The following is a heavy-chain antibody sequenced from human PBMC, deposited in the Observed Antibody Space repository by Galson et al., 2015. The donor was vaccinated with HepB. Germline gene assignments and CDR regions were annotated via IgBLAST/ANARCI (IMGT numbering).Heavy chain of an antibody. Sequence: SLRLSCAASGFTFSSYAMHWVRQAPGKGLEWVAVISYDGSNKYYADSVKGRFTISRDNSKNTLYLQMNSLRAEDTAVYYCAKDRRDYYGSGSYYNGWFDPWGQGTLVTVSS. V-gene: IGHV3-30*04. J-gene: IGHJ5*02. CDR3: AKDRRDYYGSGSYYNGWFDP. CDR2: ISYDGSNK. D-gene: IGHD3-10*01. CDR1: GFTFSSYA.